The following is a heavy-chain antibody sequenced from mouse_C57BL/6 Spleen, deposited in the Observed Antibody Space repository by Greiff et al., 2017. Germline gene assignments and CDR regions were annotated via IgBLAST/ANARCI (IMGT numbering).Heavy chain of an antibody. D-gene: IGHD2-3*01. Sequence: EVMLVESEGGLVQPGSSMKLSCTASGFTFSDYYMAWVRQVPEKGLEWVANINYDGSSTYYLDSLKSRFIISRDNAKNILYLQMSSLKSEDTATYYCAREGDGYSWYFDVWGTGTMVTVSS. CDR3: AREGDGYSWYFDV. CDR2: INYDGSST. J-gene: IGHJ1*03. CDR1: GFTFSDYY. V-gene: IGHV5-16*01.